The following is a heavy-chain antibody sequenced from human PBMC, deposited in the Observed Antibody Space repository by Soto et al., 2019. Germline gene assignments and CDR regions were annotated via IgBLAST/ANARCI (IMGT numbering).Heavy chain of an antibody. CDR2: IGDSGAST. D-gene: IGHD1-26*01. CDR3: AKGVELDV. CDR1: GFSFSSFA. Sequence: PGGSLRLSCKASGFSFSSFAMNWVRQAPGKGLEWVSAIGDSGASTYYADSVKGRFTISRDNSRNTLYLQLNSLRAEDTAVYYCAKGVELDVWGNGTTVTVSS. V-gene: IGHV3-23*01. J-gene: IGHJ6*04.